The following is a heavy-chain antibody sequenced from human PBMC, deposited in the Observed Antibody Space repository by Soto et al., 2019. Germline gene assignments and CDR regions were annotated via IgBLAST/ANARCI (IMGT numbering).Heavy chain of an antibody. CDR2: IIPIFGTA. J-gene: IGHJ4*02. Sequence: QVQLVQSGAEVKNPGSSVTVSCKASGGTFSSYAISWVRQAPGQGLEWMGGIIPIFGTANYAQKFQGRVTITADESTSTAYMELSSLRSEDTAVYYCAREGGYSGKVYYFDYWGQGTLVTVSS. D-gene: IGHD5-12*01. CDR3: AREGGYSGKVYYFDY. CDR1: GGTFSSYA. V-gene: IGHV1-69*01.